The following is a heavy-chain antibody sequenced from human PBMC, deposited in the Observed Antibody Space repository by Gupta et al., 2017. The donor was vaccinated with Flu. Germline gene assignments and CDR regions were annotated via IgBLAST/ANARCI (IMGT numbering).Heavy chain of an antibody. CDR3: ARSGAVTTYYYSMDV. CDR2: IFHNGNT. D-gene: IGHD4-17*01. V-gene: IGHV4-59*08. Sequence: WSWIRQHPGKGLEWVGYIFHNGNTNYKSSLRGRVTMSVDTSKNQFSLRLSSVTAADTAVYYCARSGAVTTYYYSMDVWGNGTTVTVSS. J-gene: IGHJ6*03.